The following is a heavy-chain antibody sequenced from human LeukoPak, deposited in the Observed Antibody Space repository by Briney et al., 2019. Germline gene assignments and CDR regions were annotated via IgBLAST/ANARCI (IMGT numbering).Heavy chain of an antibody. V-gene: IGHV3-30*18. Sequence: GGSLRLSCAASGFTFNIYGMHWVRQAPGKGLEWVAVISYDGSHKYYADSVKGRFTISRDNSKNTLYLQMNSLRTDDTAVYYCAKDIVATIGDYWGQGILVTVSS. J-gene: IGHJ4*02. CDR2: ISYDGSHK. CDR3: AKDIVATIGDY. CDR1: GFTFNIYG. D-gene: IGHD5-12*01.